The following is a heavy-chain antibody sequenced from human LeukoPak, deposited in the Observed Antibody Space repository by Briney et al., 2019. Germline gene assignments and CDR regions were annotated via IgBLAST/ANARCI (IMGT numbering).Heavy chain of an antibody. CDR2: IYYSGST. D-gene: IGHD3-16*02. J-gene: IGHJ4*02. CDR1: GGFISSYY. V-gene: IGHV4-59*08. Sequence: SETLSLTCTVSGGFISSYYWSWIRRPPGKGLGWIGYIYYSGSTNYNPCLKSRVTISVDTSKNQFSLKLSSVTAADTAVYYCARASLGELSLFDYWGQGTLVTVSS. CDR3: ARASLGELSLFDY.